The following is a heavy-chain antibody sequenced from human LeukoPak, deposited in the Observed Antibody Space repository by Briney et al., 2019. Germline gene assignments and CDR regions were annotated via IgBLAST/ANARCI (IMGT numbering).Heavy chain of an antibody. Sequence: PGGSLRLSCAASGFTFSSYSMNWVRQAPGKGLEWVSYISSSSSTMYYADSVKGRFTISRDNAKNSLYLQMNSLRAEDTAVYYCASNGYSSGWADYWGQGTLVTVSS. D-gene: IGHD6-19*01. V-gene: IGHV3-48*04. CDR3: ASNGYSSGWADY. CDR1: GFTFSSYS. J-gene: IGHJ4*02. CDR2: ISSSSSTM.